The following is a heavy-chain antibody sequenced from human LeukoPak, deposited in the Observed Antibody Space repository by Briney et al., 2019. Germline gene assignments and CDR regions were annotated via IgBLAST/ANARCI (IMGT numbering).Heavy chain of an antibody. CDR3: AKGASVVPAAIGY. Sequence: GGSLRLSCAASGFTFSSYGMHWVRQAPGKGLEWVAVISYDGSNKYYADSVKGRFTISRDNSKHTLYLQMNSLRAEDTAVYYCAKGASVVPAAIGYWGQGTLVTVSS. CDR1: GFTFSSYG. CDR2: ISYDGSNK. J-gene: IGHJ4*02. V-gene: IGHV3-30*18. D-gene: IGHD2-2*01.